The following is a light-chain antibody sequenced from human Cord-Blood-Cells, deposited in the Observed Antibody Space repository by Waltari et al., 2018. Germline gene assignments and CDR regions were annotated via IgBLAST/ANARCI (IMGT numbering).Light chain of an antibody. CDR3: CSYAGSSTFV. CDR2: EGS. V-gene: IGLV2-23*03. Sequence: QSALTQPASVSGSPGQSITIPCTGTSSYVGSYNLLYWYQQHPGKAPKLMIYEGSKRPSGVSNRFSGSKSGNTASLTISGLQAEDEADYYCCSYAGSSTFVFGGGTKLTVL. CDR1: SSYVGSYNL. J-gene: IGLJ3*02.